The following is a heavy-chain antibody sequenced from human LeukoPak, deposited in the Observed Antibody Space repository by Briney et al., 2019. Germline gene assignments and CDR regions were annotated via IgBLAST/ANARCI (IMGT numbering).Heavy chain of an antibody. CDR3: ARAGYGDPHFDF. CDR2: IYPGDSDT. V-gene: IGHV5-51*01. Sequence: GESLKISCKGSGYTFTTYWIGRVRQMPGKGLEWMGIIYPGDSDTRYSPSFQGQVTISADKSISTAYLQWSSLRAEDTAAYYCARAGYGDPHFDFWGQGTLVTVSS. CDR1: GYTFTTYW. J-gene: IGHJ4*02. D-gene: IGHD4-17*01.